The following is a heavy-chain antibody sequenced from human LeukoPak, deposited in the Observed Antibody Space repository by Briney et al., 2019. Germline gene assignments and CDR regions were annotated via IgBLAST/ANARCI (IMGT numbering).Heavy chain of an antibody. CDR1: GGSLSDYY. CDR3: ASREDYARSRYFDY. CDR2: INHSGST. V-gene: IGHV4-34*01. J-gene: IGHJ4*02. D-gene: IGHD4-17*01. Sequence: SETLSLTCAVYGGSLSDYYWSWIRQPPGKGLEWIGEINHSGSTNYNPSLKSRVTISVDTSKNQFSLKLSSVTAADTAVYYCASREDYARSRYFDYWGQGTLVTVSS.